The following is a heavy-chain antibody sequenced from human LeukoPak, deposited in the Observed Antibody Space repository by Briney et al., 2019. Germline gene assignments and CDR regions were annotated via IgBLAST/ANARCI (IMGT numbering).Heavy chain of an antibody. Sequence: GGSLRLSCAASGFTFSNAWMSWVRQAPGKGLEWVGRIKSKTDGGTTDYAAPVKGRFTISRDDSKNTLYLQMNSLKTEDTAVYCCTTFSYCSSTSCFVDYWGQGTLVTVSS. CDR3: TTFSYCSSTSCFVDY. V-gene: IGHV3-15*01. J-gene: IGHJ4*02. D-gene: IGHD2-2*01. CDR1: GFTFSNAW. CDR2: IKSKTDGGTT.